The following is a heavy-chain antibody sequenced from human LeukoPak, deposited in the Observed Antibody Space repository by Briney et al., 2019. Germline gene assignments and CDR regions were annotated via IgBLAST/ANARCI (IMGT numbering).Heavy chain of an antibody. CDR3: TRGRRGNYFDY. V-gene: IGHV3-74*01. J-gene: IGHJ4*02. CDR1: GLTFSSYW. Sequence: HPGGSLRLSCAASGLTFSSYWMHWVRRAPGKGLVWVSYINSDGSSTSYADSVKGRFTISRDNAKNTLYLQMNSLRAEDTAVYYCTRGRRGNYFDYWGQGTLVTVSS. CDR2: INSDGSST. D-gene: IGHD3-16*01.